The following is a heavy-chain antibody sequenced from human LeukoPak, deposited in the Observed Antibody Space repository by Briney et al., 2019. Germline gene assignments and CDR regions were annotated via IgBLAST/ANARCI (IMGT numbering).Heavy chain of an antibody. J-gene: IGHJ4*02. CDR1: GFTFSSYA. Sequence: GGSLRLSCAASGFTFSSYAMSWVRQAPGKGLEWVSSISGSGSRTYYADSVKGRFTISRDNSKNTLYLQMTSLRAEDTAVYYCDTSSGSYDYWGQGTLVTVSS. CDR2: ISGSGSRT. V-gene: IGHV3-23*01. D-gene: IGHD1-26*01. CDR3: DTSSGSYDY.